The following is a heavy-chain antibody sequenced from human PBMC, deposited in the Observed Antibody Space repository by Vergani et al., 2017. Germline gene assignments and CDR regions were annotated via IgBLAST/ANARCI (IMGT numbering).Heavy chain of an antibody. CDR3: AKYQGRGGNYGWFDP. Sequence: VHLVESGGGLVQPGGSLRLSCAASGFTFSTSAMNWVRQAPGKGLEWVSSISVSGGNTYYADSVKGRFTISRDNSKDTLYLQMNSLRADDTAVYYCAKYQGRGGNYGWFDPWGQGALVTVSP. CDR1: GFTFSTSA. V-gene: IGHV3-23*04. J-gene: IGHJ5*02. D-gene: IGHD3-10*01. CDR2: ISVSGGNT.